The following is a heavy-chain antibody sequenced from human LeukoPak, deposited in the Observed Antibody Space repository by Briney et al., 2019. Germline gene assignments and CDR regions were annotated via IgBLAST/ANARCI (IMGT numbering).Heavy chain of an antibody. CDR1: GFTFSSYA. D-gene: IGHD2-15*01. Sequence: GSLRLSCAASGFTFSSYAMGWVRQAPGKGLEWVSAISGSGGSTYYADSVKGRFTISRDNSKNTLYLQMNSLRAEDTAVYCCAKRGVVVAADDYWGQGTLVTVSS. J-gene: IGHJ4*02. CDR2: ISGSGGST. CDR3: AKRGVVVAADDY. V-gene: IGHV3-23*01.